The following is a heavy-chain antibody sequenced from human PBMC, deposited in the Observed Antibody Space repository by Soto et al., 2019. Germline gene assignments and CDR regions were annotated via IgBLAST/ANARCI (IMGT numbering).Heavy chain of an antibody. CDR3: AGDRADWFDP. J-gene: IGHJ5*02. V-gene: IGHV3-48*02. CDR2: ISSSSSTI. CDR1: GFTFSSYS. Sequence: PWVSLRLSCAASGFTFSSYSMNWVRQAPGKGLEWVSYISSSSSTIYYADSVKGRFTISRDNAKNSLYLQMNSLRDEDTAVYYCAGDRADWFDPWGQGTLVTVSS.